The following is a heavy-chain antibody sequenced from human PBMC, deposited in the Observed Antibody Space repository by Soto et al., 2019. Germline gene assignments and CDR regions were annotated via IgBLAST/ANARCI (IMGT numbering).Heavy chain of an antibody. CDR2: INAGNGNT. CDR3: ARENYAYCGGDCYWGY. J-gene: IGHJ4*02. V-gene: IGHV1-3*01. CDR1: GYTFTSYA. D-gene: IGHD2-21*01. Sequence: QVQLVQSGAEVKKPGASVKVSCKASGYTFTSYAMHWVRQAPGQRLEWMGWINAGNGNTKYSQKFQGRVTITRDTSASTAYMELSSPRSEDTAVYYCARENYAYCGGDCYWGYWGQGTLVTVSS.